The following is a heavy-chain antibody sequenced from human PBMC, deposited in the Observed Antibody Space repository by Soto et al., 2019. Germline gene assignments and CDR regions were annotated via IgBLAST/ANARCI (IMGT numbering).Heavy chain of an antibody. CDR1: GYTFTSYY. Sequence: PSVKVSCKASGYTFTSYYMQWVLQAPGQGLEWMGIINPSGGSTSYAQKFQGRVTMTRDTSTSTVYMELSSLRSEDTAVYYCARGGYDILTGYSLFDYWGQGTLVTVSS. J-gene: IGHJ4*02. D-gene: IGHD3-9*01. CDR2: INPSGGST. CDR3: ARGGYDILTGYSLFDY. V-gene: IGHV1-46*01.